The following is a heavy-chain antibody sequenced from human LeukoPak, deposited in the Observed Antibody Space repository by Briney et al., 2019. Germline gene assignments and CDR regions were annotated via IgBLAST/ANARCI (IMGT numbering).Heavy chain of an antibody. CDR2: INHSGST. Sequence: SETPSVTRAVYIGSFSGDYWSCIRQPPGKGLEWMGEINHSGSTNSNPSLKSRVTISVDTSKKQFSLKLSSVTAADTAVYYCARRSAYAPYSFDYWGQGTLVTVSS. CDR1: IGSFSGDY. V-gene: IGHV4-34*01. J-gene: IGHJ4*02. D-gene: IGHD3-22*01. CDR3: ARRSAYAPYSFDY.